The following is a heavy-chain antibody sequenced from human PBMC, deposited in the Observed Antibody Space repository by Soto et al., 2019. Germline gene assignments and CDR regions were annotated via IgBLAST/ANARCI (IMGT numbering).Heavy chain of an antibody. V-gene: IGHV3-33*01. D-gene: IGHD2-15*01. CDR1: GFTFSSYG. CDR2: IWYDGSNK. Sequence: GGSLRLSCAASGFTFSSYGMHWVRQAPGKGLEWVAVIWYDGSNKYYADSVKGRFTISRDNSKNTLYLQMNSLRAEDTAVYYCARDTCSGGSCYSALDYWGQGTLVTVSS. CDR3: ARDTCSGGSCYSALDY. J-gene: IGHJ4*02.